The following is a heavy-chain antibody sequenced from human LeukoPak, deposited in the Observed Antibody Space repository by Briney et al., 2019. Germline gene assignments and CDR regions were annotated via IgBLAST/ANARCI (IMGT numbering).Heavy chain of an antibody. CDR1: GGTFSSYA. J-gene: IGHJ4*02. V-gene: IGHV1-69*04. CDR2: IIPILGIA. Sequence: SVKVSCKASGGTFSSYAISWVRQAPGQGLEWMGRIIPILGIANHAQKFQGRVTITADKSTSTAYMELSSLRSEDTAVYYCARGERITMIVAPVSLRVWGQGTLVTVSS. CDR3: ARGERITMIVAPVSLRV. D-gene: IGHD3-22*01.